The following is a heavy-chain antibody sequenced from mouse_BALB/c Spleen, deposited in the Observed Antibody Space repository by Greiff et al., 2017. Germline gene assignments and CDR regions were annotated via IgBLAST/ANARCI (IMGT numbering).Heavy chain of an antibody. V-gene: IGHV1S81*02. CDR3: TRGVDY. J-gene: IGHJ2*01. CDR2: INPSNGGT. CDR1: GYTFTSYY. Sequence: QVHVKQSGAELVKPGASVKLSCKASGYTFTSYYMYWVKQRPGQGLAWIGVINPSNGGTNFNEKFKSKATLTVDKSSSTAYMQLSSLTSEDSAVYNCTRGVDYWGQGTTLTVSS.